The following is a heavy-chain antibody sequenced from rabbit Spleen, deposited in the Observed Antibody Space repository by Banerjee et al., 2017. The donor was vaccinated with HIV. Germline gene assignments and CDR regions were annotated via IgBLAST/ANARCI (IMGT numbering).Heavy chain of an antibody. CDR2: IATGSGST. Sequence: QQQLEESGGGLVKPEGSLTLTCTASGFPISSHYMCWVRQAPGKGLEWIACIATGSGSTYYASWAKGRFTISKTSSTTVTLQMTSLTAADTATYFCARNAVYSDGYGGYGDGNLWGPGTLVTVS. V-gene: IGHV1S45*01. J-gene: IGHJ4*01. D-gene: IGHD6-1*01. CDR1: GFPISSHY. CDR3: ARNAVYSDGYGGYGDGNL.